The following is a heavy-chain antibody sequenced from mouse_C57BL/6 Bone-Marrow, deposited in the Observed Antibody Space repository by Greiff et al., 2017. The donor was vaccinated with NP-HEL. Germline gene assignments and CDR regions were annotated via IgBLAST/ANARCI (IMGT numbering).Heavy chain of an antibody. CDR1: GFTFSDYG. D-gene: IGHD2-1*01. V-gene: IGHV5-15*01. CDR2: ISNLAYSI. Sequence: DVMLVESGGGLVQPGGSLKLSCAASGFTFSDYGMAWVRQAPRKGPEWVAFISNLAYSIYYADTVTGRFTISRENAKNTLYLEMSRLRSEDTAMYYCARGGYGNYGPFDYWGQGTTLTVSS. J-gene: IGHJ2*01. CDR3: ARGGYGNYGPFDY.